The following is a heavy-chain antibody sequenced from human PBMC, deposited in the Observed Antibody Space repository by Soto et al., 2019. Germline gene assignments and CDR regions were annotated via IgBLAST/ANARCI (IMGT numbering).Heavy chain of an antibody. D-gene: IGHD3-16*01. CDR3: ARSCGQDYVFYYCYMYV. V-gene: IGHV1-69*02. CDR2: IIPILGIA. Sequence: QVQLVQSGAEVKKPGSSVKVSCKASGGTFSSYTISWVRQAPGPGLEWMGRIIPILGIAKYEQKFQGRVTTTADKSTSTAYMELSSLRSEDTAVSYCARSCGQDYVFYYCYMYVGGKGTTVTFSS. CDR1: GGTFSSYT. J-gene: IGHJ6*03.